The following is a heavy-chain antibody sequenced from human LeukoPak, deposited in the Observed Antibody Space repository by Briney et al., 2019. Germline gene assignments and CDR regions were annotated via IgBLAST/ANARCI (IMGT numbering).Heavy chain of an antibody. Sequence: GGSLRLSCAASGFTFSTYAVNWVRQAPGKGLEWISAISGSGGGTYHADSVKGRFTISRDNSKNTVDLQMNSLRVEDKGVYYCVKGSAAVRPYYFDSWGQGTLVTVSS. J-gene: IGHJ4*02. CDR1: GFTFSTYA. D-gene: IGHD2-2*01. CDR3: VKGSAAVRPYYFDS. CDR2: ISGSGGGT. V-gene: IGHV3-23*01.